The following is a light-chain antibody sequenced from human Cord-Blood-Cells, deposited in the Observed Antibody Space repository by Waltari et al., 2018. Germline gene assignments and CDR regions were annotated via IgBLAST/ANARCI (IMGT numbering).Light chain of an antibody. CDR1: QSVSSY. J-gene: IGKJ2*01. CDR2: DES. Sequence: EIVLTQSPACLSLSPGERATLSCRASQSVSSYLAWYQQKPGQAPRLLIYDESNSATGIPARFSGSGSGTDFTLTISSLEPEDFAVYYCQQRSNWPPYTFGQGTKLEIK. V-gene: IGKV3-11*01. CDR3: QQRSNWPPYT.